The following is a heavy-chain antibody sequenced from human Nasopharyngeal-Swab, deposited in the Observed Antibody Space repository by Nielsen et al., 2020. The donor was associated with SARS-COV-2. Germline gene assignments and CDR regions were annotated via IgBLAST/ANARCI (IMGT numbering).Heavy chain of an antibody. CDR2: IVVGSGNT. CDR3: AAEVRYSSGWWAYYYYGMDV. CDR1: GFTFTSSA. V-gene: IGHV1-58*02. Sequence: SVKVSCKASGFTFTSSAMQWVRQARGQRLEWIGWIVVGSGNTNYAQKFQERATITRDMSTSTAYMELSSLRSEDTAVYYCAAEVRYSSGWWAYYYYGMDVWGQGTTVTVSS. J-gene: IGHJ6*02. D-gene: IGHD6-19*01.